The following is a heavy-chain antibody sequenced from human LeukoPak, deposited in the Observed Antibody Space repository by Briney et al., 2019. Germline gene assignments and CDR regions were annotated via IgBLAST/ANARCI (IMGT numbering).Heavy chain of an antibody. Sequence: GGFLRLSCAASGFTFSSYWMHWVRQAPGKGLVWVSRIKTDGSITSYADPVKDRFTISRDNAKNTLYVQMNSLRVEDTAVYYCARDYSSGWLFDLWGRGTLVTVSS. V-gene: IGHV3-74*01. D-gene: IGHD6-19*01. CDR2: IKTDGSIT. J-gene: IGHJ2*01. CDR1: GFTFSSYW. CDR3: ARDYSSGWLFDL.